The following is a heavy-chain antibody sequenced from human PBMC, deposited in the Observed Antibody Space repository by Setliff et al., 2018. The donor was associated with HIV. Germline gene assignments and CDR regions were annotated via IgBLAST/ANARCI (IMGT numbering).Heavy chain of an antibody. D-gene: IGHD3-3*01. CDR1: GYTFSTYA. V-gene: IGHV1-3*01. CDR2: INAGNGKT. Sequence: ASVKVSCKASGYTFSTYAMHWVRQAPGQRLEWMGWINAGNGKTKYSQKFQGRVTITRDTYASTAYMELSSLRSEDTAVYYCARARFLEWLPDYWGQGTLVTVSS. CDR3: ARARFLEWLPDY. J-gene: IGHJ4*02.